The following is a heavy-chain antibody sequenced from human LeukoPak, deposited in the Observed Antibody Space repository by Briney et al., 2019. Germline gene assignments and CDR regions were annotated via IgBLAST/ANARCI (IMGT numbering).Heavy chain of an antibody. CDR2: ISSGSTI. Sequence: PGGSLRLSCAASGFTFSDYYMSWIRQAPGKGLEWVSYISSGSTIYYADSVKGRFTISRDNAKNSLYLQMNSLRAEDTAVYCCASANDDGFDPWGQGTLVTVSS. CDR3: ASANDDGFDP. D-gene: IGHD2-8*01. V-gene: IGHV3-11*04. J-gene: IGHJ5*02. CDR1: GFTFSDYY.